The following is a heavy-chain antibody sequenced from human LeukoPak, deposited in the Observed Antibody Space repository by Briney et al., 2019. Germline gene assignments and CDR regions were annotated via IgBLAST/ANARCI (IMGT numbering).Heavy chain of an antibody. Sequence: ASVKVSCKASGGTFSSYTVSWVRRAPGQGLEWMGRIIPILGIANYAQKFQGRVTITADKSTSTAYMELSSLRSEDTAVYYCARGRSYDSSGYPLDYWGQGTLVTVSS. CDR2: IIPILGIA. D-gene: IGHD3-22*01. CDR1: GGTFSSYT. V-gene: IGHV1-69*02. CDR3: ARGRSYDSSGYPLDY. J-gene: IGHJ4*02.